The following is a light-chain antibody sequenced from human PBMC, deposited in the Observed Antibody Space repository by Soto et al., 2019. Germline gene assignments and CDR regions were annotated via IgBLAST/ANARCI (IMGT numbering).Light chain of an antibody. V-gene: IGKV1-5*03. CDR2: KAS. CDR1: QSINSW. Sequence: DIQMTQSPSTLSASVGDRVTITCRASQSINSWLAWYQQKPGKVPKVLIYKASSLESGVPSRFSGSGSGTEFTLTISSLKPDDFAAYYCQQYNTYSRTFGQGTKVEIK. J-gene: IGKJ1*01. CDR3: QQYNTYSRT.